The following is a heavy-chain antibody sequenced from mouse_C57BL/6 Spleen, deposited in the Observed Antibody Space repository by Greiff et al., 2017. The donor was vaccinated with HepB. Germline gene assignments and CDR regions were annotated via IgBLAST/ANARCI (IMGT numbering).Heavy chain of an antibody. CDR3: ARGRLRDAMDY. Sequence: QVQLQQSGPELVKPGASVKISCKASGYAFSSSWMNWVKQRPGKGLEWIGRIYPGDGDTNYNGKFKGKATLTADKSSSTAYMQLSSLTSEDSAVYFCARGRLRDAMDYWGQGTSVTVSS. V-gene: IGHV1-82*01. CDR1: GYAFSSSW. D-gene: IGHD2-2*01. J-gene: IGHJ4*01. CDR2: IYPGDGDT.